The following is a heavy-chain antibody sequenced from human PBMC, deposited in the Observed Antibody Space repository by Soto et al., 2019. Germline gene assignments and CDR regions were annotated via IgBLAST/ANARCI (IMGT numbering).Heavy chain of an antibody. CDR1: GGSISSSYW. CDR3: ARRRITMIVVVFDAFDI. J-gene: IGHJ3*02. Sequence: QVQLQESGPGLVKPSGTLSLTCAVSGGSISSSYWWSWVRQPPGKGLEWIGEIYHSGSTNYNPSLKSRVTISVDKSKNHFSMKLSSVTAADTAVYYCARRRITMIVVVFDAFDIWGQGTMVTVSS. D-gene: IGHD3-22*01. V-gene: IGHV4-4*02. CDR2: IYHSGST.